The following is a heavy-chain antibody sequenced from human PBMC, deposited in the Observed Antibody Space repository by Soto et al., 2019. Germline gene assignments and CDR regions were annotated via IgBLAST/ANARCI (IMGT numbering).Heavy chain of an antibody. J-gene: IGHJ4*02. V-gene: IGHV5-10-1*01. Sequence: PGEYLKIYCKGPGYSFDGYWITWVRQKPGKGLEWMGRIDPSDSQTYYSPSFRGHVTISVTKSITTVFLQWSSLRASDTAMYYCARQIYDSDTGPNFQYYFDSWGQGTPVTVSS. CDR2: IDPSDSQT. D-gene: IGHD3-22*01. CDR3: ARQIYDSDTGPNFQYYFDS. CDR1: GYSFDGYW.